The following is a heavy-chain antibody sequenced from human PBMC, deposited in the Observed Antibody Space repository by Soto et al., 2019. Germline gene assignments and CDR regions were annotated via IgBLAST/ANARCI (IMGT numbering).Heavy chain of an antibody. V-gene: IGHV3-23*01. D-gene: IGHD2-15*01. Sequence: PGGSLRLSCAASGFTFSSYAMSWVRQAPGKGLEWVSAISGSGGSTYYADSVKGRVTISRDNSKNTLYLQMTSLRAEDTAVYYCAKWGGEDIVVVVDATRPYYYYYYYMDVWGKGTTVTVSS. CDR2: ISGSGGST. CDR3: AKWGGEDIVVVVDATRPYYYYYYYMDV. J-gene: IGHJ6*03. CDR1: GFTFSSYA.